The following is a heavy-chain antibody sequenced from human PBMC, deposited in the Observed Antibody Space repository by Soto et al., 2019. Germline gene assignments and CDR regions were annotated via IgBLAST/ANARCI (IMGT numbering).Heavy chain of an antibody. J-gene: IGHJ2*01. CDR2: ISGNGGST. CDR1: GFTFSSYA. V-gene: IGHV3-64*01. D-gene: IGHD1-1*01. CDR3: ARRTTGWYFDL. Sequence: EVQLVESGGGLVQPGGSLRLSCAASGFTFSSYAMHWVRQAPGKGLEYVSAISGNGGSTYYANSVKGRFTISRDNSKNTLYLQMGRLRAEDMAVYYCARRTTGWYFDLWGRGTLVTVSS.